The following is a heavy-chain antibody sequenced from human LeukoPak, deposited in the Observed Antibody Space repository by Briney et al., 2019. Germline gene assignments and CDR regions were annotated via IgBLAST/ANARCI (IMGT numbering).Heavy chain of an antibody. J-gene: IGHJ3*02. CDR1: GYTFTSYD. CDR3: ARAMYSSSLGGLYAFDI. CDR2: MNPNSGNT. Sequence: ASVKVSCKASGYTFTSYDINWVRQATGQGLEWMGWMNPNSGNTGYAQKFQGRVTITRNTSISTAYMELSSLRSEDTAVYYCARAMYSSSLGGLYAFDIWGQGTMVTVSS. V-gene: IGHV1-8*03. D-gene: IGHD6-13*01.